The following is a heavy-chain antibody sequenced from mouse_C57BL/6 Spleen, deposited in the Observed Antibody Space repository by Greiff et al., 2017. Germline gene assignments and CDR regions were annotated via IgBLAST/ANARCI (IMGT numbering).Heavy chain of an antibody. V-gene: IGHV1-7*01. Sequence: QVQLQQSGAELAKPGASVQLSCKASGYTFTSYWMHWVKQRPGQGLEWIGYINPSSGYTKYNQKFKDKATLTADKSSSTAYRQLSSLTYEDSAGYYCASYYYGSSYGWFAYWGQGTLVTVSA. J-gene: IGHJ3*01. D-gene: IGHD1-1*01. CDR1: GYTFTSYW. CDR3: ASYYYGSSYGWFAY. CDR2: INPSSGYT.